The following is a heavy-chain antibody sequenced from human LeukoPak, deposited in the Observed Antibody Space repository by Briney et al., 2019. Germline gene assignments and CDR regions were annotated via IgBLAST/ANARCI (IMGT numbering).Heavy chain of an antibody. V-gene: IGHV3-23*01. D-gene: IGHD5-12*01. Sequence: GGSLRLSCAASGFTFSSSAMSWVRQAPGKGLEWVSAISNNGGYTYYADSVQGRFTISRDNSKSTLCLQMNSLRAEDTAVYYCARKLSGYAPFDCWGQGTLVTVSS. CDR3: ARKLSGYAPFDC. J-gene: IGHJ4*02. CDR1: GFTFSSSA. CDR2: ISNNGGYT.